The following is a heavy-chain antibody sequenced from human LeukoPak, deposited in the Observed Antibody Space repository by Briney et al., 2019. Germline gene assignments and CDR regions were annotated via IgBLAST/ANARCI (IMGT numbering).Heavy chain of an antibody. CDR1: GYTFTSYY. Sequence: GASVKVSCKASGYTFTSYYMHWVRQAPGQGLEWMGIINPSGGSTSYAQKFQGRVTMTRDTSTSTVYMELSSLRSEDTAVYYCARDLNAQYYYGSEVEDYWGQGTLVTVSS. D-gene: IGHD3-10*01. CDR2: INPSGGST. J-gene: IGHJ4*02. V-gene: IGHV1-46*01. CDR3: ARDLNAQYYYGSEVEDY.